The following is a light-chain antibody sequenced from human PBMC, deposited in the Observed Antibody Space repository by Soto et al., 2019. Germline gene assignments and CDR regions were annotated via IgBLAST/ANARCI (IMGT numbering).Light chain of an antibody. CDR1: QSVSNND. Sequence: EKVLTQSPDTLSLSPGERATLSCRASQSVSNNDLVWYQQKPGQAPRLLIYGASTRATGIPDRFSGSGSGTDFTLTISRLETEDFAVYYCQDYGDSIWTFGQGTKVEIK. V-gene: IGKV3-20*01. CDR2: GAS. CDR3: QDYGDSIWT. J-gene: IGKJ1*01.